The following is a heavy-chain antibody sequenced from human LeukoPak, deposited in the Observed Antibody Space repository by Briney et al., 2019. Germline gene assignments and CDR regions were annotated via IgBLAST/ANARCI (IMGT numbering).Heavy chain of an antibody. CDR1: GGSISSSSYY. D-gene: IGHD3-22*01. CDR2: IYYSGST. CDR3: ARGDRSGYYDEGFDY. J-gene: IGHJ4*02. Sequence: SETLSLTCTVSGGSISSSSYYWGWIRQPPGKGLEWIGSIYYSGSTYYNPSLKSRVTISVDTSKNQFSLKLSSVTAADTAVYYSARGDRSGYYDEGFDYWGQGTLVTVSS. V-gene: IGHV4-39*07.